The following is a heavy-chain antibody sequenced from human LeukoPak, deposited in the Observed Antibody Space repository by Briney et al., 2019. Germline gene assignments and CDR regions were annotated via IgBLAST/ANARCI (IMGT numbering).Heavy chain of an antibody. V-gene: IGHV3-33*08. J-gene: IGHJ5*02. CDR2: IWYDGSNK. CDR3: ARDNGEWRLNWFDH. CDR1: GFTFNDYA. Sequence: GGSLRLSCAASGFTFNDYAMHWVRQAPGKGLEWVAVIWYDGSNKYYADSVKGRFTISRDNSKNTLYLQMNSLRAEDTAVYYCARDNGEWRLNWFDHWGQGTLVTVSS. D-gene: IGHD2-8*01.